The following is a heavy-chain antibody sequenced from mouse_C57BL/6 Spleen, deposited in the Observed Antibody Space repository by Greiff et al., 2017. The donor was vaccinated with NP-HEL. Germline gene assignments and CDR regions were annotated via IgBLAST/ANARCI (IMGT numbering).Heavy chain of an antibody. CDR1: GYTFTDYN. D-gene: IGHD1-1*01. Sequence: EVQLQQSGPELVKPGASVKMSCKASGYTFTDYNMHWVKQSHGKSLEWIGYINPNNGGTSYNQKFKGKATLTVNKSSSTSYMELRSLTSEDAAVYYCASYYGSSYVGYFDVWGTGTTVTVSS. J-gene: IGHJ1*03. CDR2: INPNNGGT. CDR3: ASYYGSSYVGYFDV. V-gene: IGHV1-22*01.